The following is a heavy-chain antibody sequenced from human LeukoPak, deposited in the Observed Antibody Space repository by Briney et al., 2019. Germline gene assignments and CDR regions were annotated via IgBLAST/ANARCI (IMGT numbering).Heavy chain of an antibody. CDR3: AKAQCYDSLTGSFCYFDY. D-gene: IGHD3-9*01. V-gene: IGHV3-23*01. J-gene: IGHJ4*02. CDR1: GFTFRCFG. CDR2: VCGSGHKT. Sequence: GGSLSLSCTVSGFTFRCFGMTWVRPAPGKGLEWVSSVCGSGHKTYYPDSVNGRITISKAYSKNILYLQMSSLRAEDTAIYYCAKAQCYDSLTGSFCYFDYWVRGALVTVSS.